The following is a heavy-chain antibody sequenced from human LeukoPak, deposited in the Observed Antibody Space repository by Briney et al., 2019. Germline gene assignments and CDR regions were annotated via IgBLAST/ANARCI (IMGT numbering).Heavy chain of an antibody. CDR3: ARTDAAITHFGMDV. CDR1: GYTFTGYY. Sequence: GASVKVSCKASGYTFTGYYMHWVRQAPGQGLEWMGWINPNSGGTNYAQKFQGRVTMTRDTSISTAYMELSRLRSDDTAVYYCARTDAAITHFGMDVWGQGTTVTVSS. CDR2: INPNSGGT. D-gene: IGHD5-18*01. V-gene: IGHV1-2*02. J-gene: IGHJ6*02.